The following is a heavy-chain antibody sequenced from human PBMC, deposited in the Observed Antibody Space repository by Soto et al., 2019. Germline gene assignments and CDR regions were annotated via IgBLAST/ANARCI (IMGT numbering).Heavy chain of an antibody. CDR3: ARDPQVISRYCSGGSCYSPRNWFDP. CDR1: GYTFTSYY. D-gene: IGHD2-15*01. Sequence: ASVKVSCKASGYTFTSYYMHGVRQAPGQGLEWMGIINPSGGSTSYAQKFQGRVTMTRDTSTSTVYMELSSLRSEDTAVYYCARDPQVISRYCSGGSCYSPRNWFDPWGQGTLVTVSS. CDR2: INPSGGST. V-gene: IGHV1-46*03. J-gene: IGHJ5*02.